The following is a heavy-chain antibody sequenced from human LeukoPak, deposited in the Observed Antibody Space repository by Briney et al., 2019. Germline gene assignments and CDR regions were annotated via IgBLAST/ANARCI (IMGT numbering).Heavy chain of an antibody. CDR3: TRSYGGGADY. J-gene: IGHJ4*02. Sequence: PGRSLRLSCAASGFXFSSYGIHWVRQAPGKGLEWVAVIPYDGSNKYYADSVKGRFTISRDNSKYTLYLQMNSLRAEDTAVYYCTRSYGGGADYWGQGNLVIVSS. CDR2: IPYDGSNK. V-gene: IGHV3-30*03. CDR1: GFXFSSYG. D-gene: IGHD4-23*01.